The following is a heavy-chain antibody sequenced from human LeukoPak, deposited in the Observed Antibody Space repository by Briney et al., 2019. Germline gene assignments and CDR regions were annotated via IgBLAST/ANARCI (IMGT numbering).Heavy chain of an antibody. J-gene: IGHJ4*02. D-gene: IGHD1-26*01. CDR3: ARGGGTYYDY. CDR1: GGSISGYY. V-gene: IGHV4-4*07. CDR2: MYIGEDT. Sequence: SETLSLTCTVSGGSISGYYWSWILQPAGRRLEWIGRMYIGEDTNYNSSLKSRLNMSVDTSKNQFSLKLSSVTAADTAVYYCARGGGTYYDYWGQGTLVTVSS.